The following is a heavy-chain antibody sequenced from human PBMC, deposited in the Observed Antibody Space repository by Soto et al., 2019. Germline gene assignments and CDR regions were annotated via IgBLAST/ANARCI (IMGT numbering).Heavy chain of an antibody. V-gene: IGHV1-69*01. CDR2: IIPIIASA. J-gene: IGHJ5*02. CDR1: GGTFSHYA. CDR3: ARAGCSSTTCYIPYNWFDP. D-gene: IGHD2-2*02. Sequence: QVQLVQSGAEGKKPGSSVKVSCKASGGTFSHYAINGVRQAPGQGLEWRGGIIPIIASATYAQKFQGRVTITADESTTTAYMELSSLASEDTAVYYCARAGCSSTTCYIPYNWFDPWGQGTLVTVSS.